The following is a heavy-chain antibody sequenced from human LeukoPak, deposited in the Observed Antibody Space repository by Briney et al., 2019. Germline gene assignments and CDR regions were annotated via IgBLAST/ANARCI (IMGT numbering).Heavy chain of an antibody. CDR1: GFTFSSYW. V-gene: IGHV3-7*03. CDR3: AREGIAVAGNY. J-gene: IGHJ4*02. CDR2: IKQDGSER. Sequence: AGGSLRLSCAASGFTFSSYWMSWVRQAPGKGLEGVANIKQDGSERYYVDSVKGRFTISRDNAKNSLYLQMNSLRAEDTAVYYCAREGIAVAGNYWGQGTLVTVSS. D-gene: IGHD6-19*01.